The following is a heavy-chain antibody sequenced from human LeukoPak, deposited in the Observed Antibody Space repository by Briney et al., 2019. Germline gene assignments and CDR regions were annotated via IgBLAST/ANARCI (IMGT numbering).Heavy chain of an antibody. Sequence: GESLRISCKGSGYSFTSYWISWVRQMPGKGLEWMGRIDPSDSYTNYSPSFQGHVTISADKSITTAYLQWRSLKASDTAMFYCATSVGAEYFQHWGQGTLVTLSS. J-gene: IGHJ1*01. CDR2: IDPSDSYT. V-gene: IGHV5-10-1*01. CDR3: ATSVGAEYFQH. CDR1: GYSFTSYW.